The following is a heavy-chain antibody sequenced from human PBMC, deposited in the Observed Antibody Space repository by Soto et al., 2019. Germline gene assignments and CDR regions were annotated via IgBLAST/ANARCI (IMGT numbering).Heavy chain of an antibody. Sequence: GGSLRLSCAASEFTFNTYAMNWVRQAPGRGLEWVSAISASGGSASYADSVQGRFIISRVNSKNTLYLQMNSLRAEDAAIYYCVREGSGWYARGSLDLWGRGTMVTVSS. CDR2: ISASGGSA. CDR3: VREGSGWYARGSLDL. CDR1: EFTFNTYA. J-gene: IGHJ3*01. V-gene: IGHV3-23*01. D-gene: IGHD6-13*01.